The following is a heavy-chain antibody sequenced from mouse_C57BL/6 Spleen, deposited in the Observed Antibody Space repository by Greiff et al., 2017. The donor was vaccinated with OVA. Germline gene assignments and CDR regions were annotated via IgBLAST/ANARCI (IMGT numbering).Heavy chain of an antibody. Sequence: EVHLVESEGGLVQPGSSMKLSCTASGFTFSDYYMAWVRQVPEKGLEWVANINYDGSSTYYLDSLKSRFLISRDNAQNILYLQMSSLKSEDTATYYCARDYGSSRFDYWGQGTTLTVSS. J-gene: IGHJ2*01. V-gene: IGHV5-16*01. CDR3: ARDYGSSRFDY. D-gene: IGHD1-1*01. CDR2: INYDGSST. CDR1: GFTFSDYY.